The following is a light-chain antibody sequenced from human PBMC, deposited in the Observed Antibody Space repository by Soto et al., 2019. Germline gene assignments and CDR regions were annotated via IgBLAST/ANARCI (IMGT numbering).Light chain of an antibody. J-gene: IGKJ4*02. CDR3: QQYHSYPLT. CDR2: DAS. V-gene: IGKV1-5*01. CDR1: QTISSW. Sequence: DIEMTQSPSTLSASVGDRVTITCRASQTISSWLAWYQQKPGKAPHLLIYDASSLESGVPSRFSGSGSGTEFTLTISSLQPDDFATYYCQQYHSYPLTFGGGTKVEIK.